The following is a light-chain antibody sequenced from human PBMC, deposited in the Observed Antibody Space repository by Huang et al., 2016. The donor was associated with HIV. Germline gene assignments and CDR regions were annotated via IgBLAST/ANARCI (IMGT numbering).Light chain of an antibody. CDR3: QQYNNWPRT. CDR1: QSVSSH. V-gene: IGKV3-15*01. Sequence: EIVMTQSPATLSVSPGERATLSCRASQSVSSHLACSQQKPGQAPRLLIYAASTRATGIPARFSGSGSGTEFTLTISSLQSEDFAVYYCQQYNNWPRTFGQGTKVEIK. J-gene: IGKJ1*01. CDR2: AAS.